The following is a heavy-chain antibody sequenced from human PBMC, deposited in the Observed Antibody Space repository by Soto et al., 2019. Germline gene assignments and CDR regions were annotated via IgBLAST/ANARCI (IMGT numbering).Heavy chain of an antibody. CDR2: IIPIFGTA. V-gene: IGHV1-69*01. D-gene: IGHD6-19*01. J-gene: IGHJ3*02. CDR3: ARMRKAVGSDAFDI. Sequence: QVQLVQSGAEVKKPGSWVKVSCKASGCTFSSYAISWVRQAPRQGLEWMGGIIPIFGTANYAQKFQGRVTITADESTSTAYMELSSLRSEDTAVYYCARMRKAVGSDAFDIWGQGTMVTVSS. CDR1: GCTFSSYA.